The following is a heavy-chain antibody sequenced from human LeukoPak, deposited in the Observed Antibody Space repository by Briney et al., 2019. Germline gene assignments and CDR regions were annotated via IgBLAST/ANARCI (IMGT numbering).Heavy chain of an antibody. Sequence: GASVNVSCKVSVYTLTELAIHWVRQAPGKGLEWMGAFDPEDGGTIYAQKFQGRITLTEDTSTDTAYMELRSLSSEDTAVYYCATARVRLGKLSLPEVIDDWGQGTLISVSS. CDR3: ATARVRLGKLSLPEVIDD. V-gene: IGHV1-24*01. CDR1: VYTLTELA. CDR2: FDPEDGGT. J-gene: IGHJ4*02. D-gene: IGHD3-16*02.